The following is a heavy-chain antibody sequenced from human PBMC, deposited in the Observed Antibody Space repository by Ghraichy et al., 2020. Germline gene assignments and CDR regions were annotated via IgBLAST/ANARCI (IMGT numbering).Heavy chain of an antibody. D-gene: IGHD2-15*01. CDR1: GFSFTTDKVG. CDR3: AVRRKMSDIAYVFDI. CDR2: IYWNGDA. V-gene: IGHV2-5*01. Sequence: SGPTLVKPTQTLTLTGTFSGFSFTTDKVGVGWIRQPPGKALEWLALIYWNGDARYSPSLKNRLIISKGTSENQVVLTMTNMDPVDTATYYCAVRRKMSDIAYVFDIWDQGTKVTVSS. J-gene: IGHJ3*02.